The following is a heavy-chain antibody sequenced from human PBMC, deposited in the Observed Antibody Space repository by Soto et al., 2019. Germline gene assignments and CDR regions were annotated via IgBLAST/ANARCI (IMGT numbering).Heavy chain of an antibody. CDR3: AKVWEGGYEIYYFDY. Sequence: GGFLRLSCAASGFTFSSYAMSWVRQAPGKGLEWVSAICGSGGSTYYADSVKGRFTISRDNSKYTLYLQMNSLRAEDTAVYDCAKVWEGGYEIYYFDYWGQGTLVTVSS. D-gene: IGHD5-12*01. V-gene: IGHV3-23*01. CDR1: GFTFSSYA. J-gene: IGHJ4*02. CDR2: ICGSGGST.